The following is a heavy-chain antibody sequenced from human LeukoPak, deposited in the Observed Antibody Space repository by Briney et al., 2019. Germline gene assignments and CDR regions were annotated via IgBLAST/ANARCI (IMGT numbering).Heavy chain of an antibody. V-gene: IGHV4-4*07. CDR2: IYTSGST. CDR3: AREYYYDSSGYLNWFDP. CDR1: GGSLSSYY. Sequence: SETLSLTCTVSGGSLSSYYWSWIRQPAGKGLEWIGRIYTSGSTNYNPSLKSRVTMSVDTSKNQFSLKLGSVTAADTAVYYCAREYYYDSSGYLNWFDPWGQGTLVTVSS. D-gene: IGHD3-22*01. J-gene: IGHJ5*02.